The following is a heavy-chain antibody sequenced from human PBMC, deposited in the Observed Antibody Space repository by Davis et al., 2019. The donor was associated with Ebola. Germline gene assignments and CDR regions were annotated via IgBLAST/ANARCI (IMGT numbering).Heavy chain of an antibody. Sequence: PSETLSLTCAVSGGSISSSNWWSWVRQPPGKGLEWIGEIYHSGSTNYNPSLKSRVTISIDKSKKQFSLKLSSVTAADTAVYFCAREGSGSHYLDYWGQGKLVTVSS. CDR2: IYHSGST. D-gene: IGHD3-10*01. CDR1: GGSISSSNW. V-gene: IGHV4-4*02. J-gene: IGHJ4*02. CDR3: AREGSGSHYLDY.